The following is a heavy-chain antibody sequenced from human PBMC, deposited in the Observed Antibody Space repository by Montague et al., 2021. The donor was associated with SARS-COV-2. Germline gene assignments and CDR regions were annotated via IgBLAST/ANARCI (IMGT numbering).Heavy chain of an antibody. D-gene: IGHD1-26*01. Sequence: SLRLSCAVSGFTFSSYAFHWVRQAPGKGLDWVAFIPYDGTKKYYAASVMGRFTISIDNSRTTLYLQMNSLRPDDSAMYYCARDRGEYSGSPHYYFDYWGQGTLVTVSS. CDR2: IPYDGTKK. CDR1: GFTFSSYA. CDR3: ARDRGEYSGSPHYYFDY. J-gene: IGHJ4*02. V-gene: IGHV3-30-3*01.